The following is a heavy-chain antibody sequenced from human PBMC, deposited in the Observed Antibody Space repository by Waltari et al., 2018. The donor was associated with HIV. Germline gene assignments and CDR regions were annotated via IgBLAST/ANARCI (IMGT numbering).Heavy chain of an antibody. J-gene: IGHJ4*02. V-gene: IGHV4-38-2*02. Sequence: QVQLQESGPGLVKPSETLSLTCSVSGYSISSGYYWGWLRQPPGKGLEWIGDIYHSWSSYYHPSLGIGVTISVDTSKNQFSLKVSSMTAADTALYYCATIRAVAGSYYFDSGGQGILVTVSS. D-gene: IGHD6-19*01. CDR3: ATIRAVAGSYYFDS. CDR2: IYHSWSS. CDR1: GYSISSGYY.